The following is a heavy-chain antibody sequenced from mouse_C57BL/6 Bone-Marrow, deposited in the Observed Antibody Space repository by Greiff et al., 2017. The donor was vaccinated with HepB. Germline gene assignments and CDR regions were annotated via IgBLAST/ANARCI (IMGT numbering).Heavy chain of an antibody. Sequence: VQLQQSGAELVRPGASVKLSCTASGFNIKDDYMHWVKQRPEQGLEWIGWIDPENGDTEYASKFQGKATITADTSSNTAYLQLSSLTSEDTAVYYCTTYYYGSSYGGQGTTLTVSS. CDR2: IDPENGDT. D-gene: IGHD1-1*01. CDR1: GFNIKDDY. J-gene: IGHJ2*01. V-gene: IGHV14-4*01. CDR3: TTYYYGSSY.